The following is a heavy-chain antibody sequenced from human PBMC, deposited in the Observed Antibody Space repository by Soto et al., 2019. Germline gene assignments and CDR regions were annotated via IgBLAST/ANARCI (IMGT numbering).Heavy chain of an antibody. Sequence: ASVKVSCKASGYTFTSYGISWVRQAPGQGLEWMGWISAYNGNTNYAQKLQGRVTMTTDTSTSTAYMELRSLRSDDTAVYYCARGITLVRGVTQNNWFDPWGQGTRVIVSS. CDR2: ISAYNGNT. CDR3: ARGITLVRGVTQNNWFDP. J-gene: IGHJ5*02. V-gene: IGHV1-18*04. D-gene: IGHD3-10*01. CDR1: GYTFTSYG.